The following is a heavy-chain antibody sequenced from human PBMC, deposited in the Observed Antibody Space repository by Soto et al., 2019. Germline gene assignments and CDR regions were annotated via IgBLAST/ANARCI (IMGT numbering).Heavy chain of an antibody. V-gene: IGHV3-23*01. J-gene: IGHJ6*02. CDR1: GFTFSSYA. D-gene: IGHD1-26*01. CDR3: AKSSSGAHYYGMDV. Sequence: GGSLRLSCAASGFTFSSYAMNWGRQAPGRGLEWVAGISASGGDTSYADSAKGRFTISRDNSKDTLYLQMISLRAEDTAVYYCAKSSSGAHYYGMDVWGQGTTVTVYS. CDR2: ISASGGDT.